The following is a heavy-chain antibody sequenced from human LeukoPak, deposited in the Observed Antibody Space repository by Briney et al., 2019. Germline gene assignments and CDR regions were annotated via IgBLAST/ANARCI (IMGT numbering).Heavy chain of an antibody. CDR2: IYTSGST. Sequence: SETLSLTCTVSGGSISSYYWSWIRQPAGKGLEWIGRIYTSGSTNYNPSLKSRVTMSVDTSKNQFSLKLSSVTAADTAVYYCARGLDRRGKGYYFDYWGQGTLVTVSS. CDR1: GGSISSYY. CDR3: ARGLDRRGKGYYFDY. D-gene: IGHD2-2*03. V-gene: IGHV4-4*07. J-gene: IGHJ4*02.